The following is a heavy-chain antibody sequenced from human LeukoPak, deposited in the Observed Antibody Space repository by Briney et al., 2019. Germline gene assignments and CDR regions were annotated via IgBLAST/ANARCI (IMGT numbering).Heavy chain of an antibody. CDR3: ARAPGYYDSSGYYH. J-gene: IGHJ5*02. D-gene: IGHD3-22*01. CDR1: GFTFSSYA. Sequence: PGRSLRLSCAASGFTFSSYAMHWVRQAPGKGLEWVAVISYDGSNKYYADSVKGRFTISRDSSKNTLYLQMNSLRAEDTAVYYCARAPGYYDSSGYYHWGQGTLVTVSS. CDR2: ISYDGSNK. V-gene: IGHV3-30*04.